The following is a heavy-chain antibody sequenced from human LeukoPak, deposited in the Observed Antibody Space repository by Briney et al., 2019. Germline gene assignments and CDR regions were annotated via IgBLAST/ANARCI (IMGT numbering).Heavy chain of an antibody. CDR3: AANVWGSYREAPGY. Sequence: SETLSLTCAVYGGSFSGYYWSWIRQPPGKGLEWIGEINHSGSTNYNPSLKSRVTISVDTSKNQFSLKLSSATAADTAVYYCAANVWGSYREAPGYWGQGTLVTVSS. J-gene: IGHJ4*02. CDR1: GGSFSGYY. CDR2: INHSGST. D-gene: IGHD3-16*02. V-gene: IGHV4-34*01.